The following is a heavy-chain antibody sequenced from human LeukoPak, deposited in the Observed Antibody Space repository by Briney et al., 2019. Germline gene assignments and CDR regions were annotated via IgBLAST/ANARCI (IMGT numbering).Heavy chain of an antibody. CDR3: ARAWGDKGDCRGGTCNNPQFAY. Sequence: PGGSLRLSCEASGYRFSDYWMTWVRQAPGKGLEWMANIKEDGREKYYVGSMKGGVTLSKDNAKNSVYLQMNSLGAEDTAVHYCARAWGDKGDCRGGTCNNPQFAYWGQGILVTVSS. J-gene: IGHJ4*02. CDR2: IKEDGREK. CDR1: GYRFSDYW. V-gene: IGHV3-7*01. D-gene: IGHD2-15*01.